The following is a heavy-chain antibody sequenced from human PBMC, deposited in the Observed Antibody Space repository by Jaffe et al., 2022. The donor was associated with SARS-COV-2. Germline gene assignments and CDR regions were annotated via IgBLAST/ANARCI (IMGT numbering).Heavy chain of an antibody. V-gene: IGHV4-61*02. D-gene: IGHD1-26*01. J-gene: IGHJ4*02. CDR1: GDSISSGTFH. CDR3: AREERLTVGIIKRVTYYFHS. Sequence: QVQLQESGPGLVKTSQTLSLTCTVSGDSISSGTFHWSWIRQPAAKGLEWIGRIYPSGTTNYNPSLKSRVTISVDTSKNQFHLKLTSVTAADTAVYYCAREERLTVGIIKRVTYYFHSWGQGTLVTVSS. CDR2: IYPSGTT.